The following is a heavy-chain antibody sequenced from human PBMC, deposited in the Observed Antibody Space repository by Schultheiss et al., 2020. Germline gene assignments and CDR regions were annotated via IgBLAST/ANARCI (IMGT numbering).Heavy chain of an antibody. Sequence: ASVKISCKASGYTFTSHAMHWVRQAPGQRLEWMGWINAGSGNTNYAQKFQERVTITRDMSTSTAYMELSSLRSEDTAVYYCATRPIGSSGYDPLDYYYGMDVWGQGTTVTVSS. CDR3: ATRPIGSSGYDPLDYYYGMDV. D-gene: IGHD3-22*01. V-gene: IGHV1-3*01. J-gene: IGHJ6*02. CDR1: GYTFTSHA. CDR2: INAGSGNT.